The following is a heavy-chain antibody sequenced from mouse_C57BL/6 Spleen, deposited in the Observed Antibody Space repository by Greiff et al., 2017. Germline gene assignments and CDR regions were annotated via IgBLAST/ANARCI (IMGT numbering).Heavy chain of an antibody. V-gene: IGHV5-6*01. CDR3: AREDWDVFAY. CDR2: ISSGGSYT. J-gene: IGHJ3*01. CDR1: GFTFSSYG. Sequence: EVKLVESGGDLVKPGGSLKLSCAASGFTFSSYGMSWVRQTPDKRLEWVATISSGGSYTYYPDSVKGRFTISRDNAKNTLYLQLSSLKSEDTAMYYCAREDWDVFAYWGQGTLVTVSA. D-gene: IGHD4-1*01.